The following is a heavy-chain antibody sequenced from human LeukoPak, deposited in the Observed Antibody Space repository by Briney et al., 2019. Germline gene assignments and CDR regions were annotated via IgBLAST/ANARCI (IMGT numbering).Heavy chain of an antibody. D-gene: IGHD6-13*01. V-gene: IGHV3-74*01. CDR1: GFTFSNYW. CDR2: INSDGSST. J-gene: IGHJ5*02. CDR3: ARDREIAAGNFFDP. Sequence: TGGSLRLSCAASGFTFSNYWMHWVRQAPGKGLVWVSRINSDGSSTTYADSVKGRFTISRDNAKNTLYLQMNNLRAEDTAMYSCARDREIAAGNFFDPWGQGTLVTVSS.